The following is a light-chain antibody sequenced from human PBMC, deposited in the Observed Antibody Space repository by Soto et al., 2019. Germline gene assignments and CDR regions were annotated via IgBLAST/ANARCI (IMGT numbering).Light chain of an antibody. CDR3: QQYNIWPYT. CDR2: GAS. V-gene: IGKV3-15*01. J-gene: IGKJ3*01. Sequence: DIVMTQSPATLSVSPGERATLSCRASQSVSSNLAWYQQKPGQAPRLLIYGASTSANGIPARFSGSGSGTEFTLTISSLQSEDFAVYYCQQYNIWPYTFGQGTKVDIK. CDR1: QSVSSN.